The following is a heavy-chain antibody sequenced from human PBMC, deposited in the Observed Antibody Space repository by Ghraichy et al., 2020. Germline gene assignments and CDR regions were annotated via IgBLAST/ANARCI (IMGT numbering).Heavy chain of an antibody. D-gene: IGHD3-22*01. J-gene: IGHJ2*01. CDR3: AKEDYYDSSAYYRDYWYFDL. CDR2: ISGGGDNT. CDR1: GFTFSNYA. V-gene: IGHV3-23*01. Sequence: GGSLRLSCAASGFTFSNYAMSWVRQAPGKGLEWVSGISGGGDNTYHADSVKGRFTISRDNSKNTLYLQMHSLRAEDTAVYYCAKEDYYDSSAYYRDYWYFDLWGRGTLVTVSS.